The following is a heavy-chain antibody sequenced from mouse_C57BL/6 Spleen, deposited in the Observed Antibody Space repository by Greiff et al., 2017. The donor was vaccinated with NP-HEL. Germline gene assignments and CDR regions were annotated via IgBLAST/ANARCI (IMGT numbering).Heavy chain of an antibody. CDR2: ILPGSGST. CDR3: ARRPYYYGSSYGAMGY. CDR1: GYTFTGYW. D-gene: IGHD1-1*01. V-gene: IGHV1-9*01. J-gene: IGHJ4*01. Sequence: QVQLKQSGAELMKPGASVKLSCKATGYTFTGYWIEWVKQRPGHGLEWIGEILPGSGSTNYNEKFKGKATFTADTSSNTAYMQLSSLTTEDSAIYYCARRPYYYGSSYGAMGYWGQGTSVTVSS.